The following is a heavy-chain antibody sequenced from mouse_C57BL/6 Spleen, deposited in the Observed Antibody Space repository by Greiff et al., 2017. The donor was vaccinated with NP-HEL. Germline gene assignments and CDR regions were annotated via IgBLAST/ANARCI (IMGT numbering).Heavy chain of an antibody. J-gene: IGHJ3*01. Sequence: EVNVVESGGGLVKPGGSLKLSCAASGFTFSDYGMHWVRQAPEKGLEWVAYISSGSSTIYYADPVKGRFTISRDNAKNTLFLQMTSLRSEDTAMYYCARSDSSGSGFAYWGQGTLVTVSA. D-gene: IGHD3-2*02. CDR2: ISSGSSTI. V-gene: IGHV5-17*01. CDR3: ARSDSSGSGFAY. CDR1: GFTFSDYG.